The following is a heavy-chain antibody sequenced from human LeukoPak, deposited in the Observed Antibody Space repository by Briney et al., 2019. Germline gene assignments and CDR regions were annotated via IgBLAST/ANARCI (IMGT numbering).Heavy chain of an antibody. CDR2: ISSSSSYI. CDR3: ARVGQWELPDY. CDR1: GFTFSSYN. D-gene: IGHD1-26*01. V-gene: IGHV3-21*01. Sequence: GGSLRLSCAASGFTFSSYNMNWVRQAPGKGLEWVSSISSSSSYIYYADSVKGRFTISRDNAKNSLYLQMNSLRAEDTAVYYCARVGQWELPDYWGQGTLVTVSS. J-gene: IGHJ4*02.